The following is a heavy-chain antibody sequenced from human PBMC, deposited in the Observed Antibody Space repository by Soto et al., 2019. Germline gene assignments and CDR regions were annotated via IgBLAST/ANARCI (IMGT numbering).Heavy chain of an antibody. Sequence: TSETLSLTCTVSGGSISSYYWSWIRQPPGKGLEWIGYIYYSGSTNYIPSLKSRVTISVDTSKNQFSLKLSSVTAADTAVYYCARDTGYCSGGSCYSGRSYYYYGMDVWGQGTTVTVSS. CDR2: IYYSGST. CDR3: ARDTGYCSGGSCYSGRSYYYYGMDV. V-gene: IGHV4-59*01. D-gene: IGHD2-15*01. CDR1: GGSISSYY. J-gene: IGHJ6*02.